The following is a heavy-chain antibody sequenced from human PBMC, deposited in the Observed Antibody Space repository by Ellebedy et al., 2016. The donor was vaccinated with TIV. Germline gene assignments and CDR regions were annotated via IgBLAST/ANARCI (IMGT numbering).Heavy chain of an antibody. D-gene: IGHD6-6*01. CDR1: GYTFSNYD. Sequence: ASVKVSCXASGYTFSNYDINWVRQATGQGLEWMGWMNPNSGNTGYAQKFQGRVTMTRNTSISTAYMELSSLRSEDTAVYYCARRQRGYSSSSEFDYWGQGTLVTVSS. J-gene: IGHJ4*02. CDR2: MNPNSGNT. CDR3: ARRQRGYSSSSEFDY. V-gene: IGHV1-8*01.